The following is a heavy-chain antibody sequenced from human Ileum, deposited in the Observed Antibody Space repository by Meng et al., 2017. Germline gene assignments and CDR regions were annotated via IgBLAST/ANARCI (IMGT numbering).Heavy chain of an antibody. CDR3: AKLGYCSSSSCYPEDDWFDP. CDR2: ISAYNGDR. D-gene: IGHD2-2*01. CDR1: GYTFNRNG. Sequence: QVDADRSGTEGKKPGASVKVSCKASGYTFNRNGISWVRQAPGQGLEWMGWISAYNGDRNYAQKLQGRVTMTTDTSTSTAYMELNNLRSDDTAVYYCAKLGYCSSSSCYPEDDWFDPWGQGTLVTVSS. V-gene: IGHV1-18*01. J-gene: IGHJ5*02.